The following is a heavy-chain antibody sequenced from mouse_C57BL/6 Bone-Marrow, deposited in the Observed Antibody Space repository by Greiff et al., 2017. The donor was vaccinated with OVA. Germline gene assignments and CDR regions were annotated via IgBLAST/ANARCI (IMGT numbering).Heavy chain of an antibody. J-gene: IGHJ2*01. CDR3: GREGTANYIDY. V-gene: IGHV1-11*01. CDR2: IYPVSGET. CDR1: GYTFTDHI. D-gene: IGHD3-3*01. Sequence: VQLQQSGAELASPGASVTLSCKASGYTFTDHIMNWVKKRPGQGLAWIGRIYPVSGETNYNQNFMGKATFSVDRSSSTVYMVWNSLTTEDHAGDYCGREGTANYIDYWGQGTTLTVSS.